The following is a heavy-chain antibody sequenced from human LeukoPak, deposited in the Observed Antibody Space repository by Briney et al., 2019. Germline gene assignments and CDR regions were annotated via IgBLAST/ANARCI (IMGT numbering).Heavy chain of an antibody. J-gene: IGHJ6*02. Sequence: GGSLRLSCAASGFTFSSYWMNWARQAPGKGLEWVASINHNGNVNYYVDSVKGRFTISRDNAKNSLYLQMSNLRAEDTAVYFCARGRGLDVWGQGATVTVSS. CDR2: INHNGNVN. CDR3: ARGRGLDV. CDR1: GFTFSSYW. V-gene: IGHV3-7*03.